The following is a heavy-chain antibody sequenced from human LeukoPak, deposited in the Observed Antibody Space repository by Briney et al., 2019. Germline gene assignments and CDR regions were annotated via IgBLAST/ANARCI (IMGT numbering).Heavy chain of an antibody. CDR3: ARRGGQLRRYWYFDL. D-gene: IGHD2-2*01. V-gene: IGHV4-4*02. CDR2: TYHSGST. J-gene: IGHJ2*01. Sequence: PSGTLSLTCAVSGGSISSSNWWNWVRQPPGKGLEWIGETYHSGSTNYNPSLKSRVTISVDKSKNQFSLNLSSVTAADTAVYYCARRGGQLRRYWYFDLWGRGTLVTVSS. CDR1: GGSISSSNW.